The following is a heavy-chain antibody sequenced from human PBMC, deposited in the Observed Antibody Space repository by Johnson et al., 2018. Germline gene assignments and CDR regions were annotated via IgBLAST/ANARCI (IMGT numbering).Heavy chain of an antibody. CDR2: ISDDGIYK. D-gene: IGHD3-16*01. CDR3: AKDRTGNWHGHVQY. V-gene: IGHV3-30-3*01. Sequence: QVQLVQSGGGVVQPGRSLRLSCAASGFTFSIYSMHWVRQAPGKGLEWVAGISDDGIYKYYADSVKGRFTISRDNSKDTLSLQMVSLRAEDTAVYYCAKDRTGNWHGHVQYWGQGTLVTVAS. J-gene: IGHJ1*01. CDR1: GFTFSIYS.